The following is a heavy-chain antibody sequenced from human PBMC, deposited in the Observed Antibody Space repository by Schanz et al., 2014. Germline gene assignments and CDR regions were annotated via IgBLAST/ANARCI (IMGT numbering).Heavy chain of an antibody. D-gene: IGHD3-10*01. CDR1: GFTFSSYT. CDR2: ISGSGGST. V-gene: IGHV3-23*01. J-gene: IGHJ3*02. Sequence: EVQLLESGGGLVRPGGSLRLSCAASGFTFSSYTMNWVRQAPGKGLEWVSAISGSGGSTVYADSVKGRVTISRDNSNNTVFLQMNSLRAEDTAVYYYAKDCFSGVARGVIISHDAIDIWGQGTKVTVSS. CDR3: AKDCFSGVARGVIISHDAIDI.